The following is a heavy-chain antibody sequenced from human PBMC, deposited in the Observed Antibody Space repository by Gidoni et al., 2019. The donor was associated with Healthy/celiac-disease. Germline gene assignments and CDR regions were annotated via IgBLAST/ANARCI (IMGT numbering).Heavy chain of an antibody. CDR2: IYYSGST. Sequence: QAQLQESGPGLVKPSHTLSLTCTVSGGSISSGGYYWSWIRQHPGKGLEWIGYIYYSGSTYYNPSLKSRVTISVDTSKNQFSLKLSSVTAADTAVYYCARVGFLEWLLSAGWFDPWGQGTLVTVSS. D-gene: IGHD3-3*01. CDR3: ARVGFLEWLLSAGWFDP. CDR1: GGSISSGGYY. J-gene: IGHJ5*02. V-gene: IGHV4-31*03.